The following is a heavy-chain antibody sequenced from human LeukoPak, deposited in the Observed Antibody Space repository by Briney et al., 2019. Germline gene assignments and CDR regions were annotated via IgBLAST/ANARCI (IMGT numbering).Heavy chain of an antibody. CDR1: GGSISSYY. CDR2: TYYSGST. CDR3: ARGGWGSYYFDY. J-gene: IGHJ4*02. V-gene: IGHV4-59*01. Sequence: SETLSLTCTVSGGSISSYYWSWIRQPPGKGLEWIGYTYYSGSTNYNPSLKSRVTISVDTSKNQFSLKLSSVTAADTAVYYCARGGWGSYYFDYWVQGTLVTVSS. D-gene: IGHD3-16*01.